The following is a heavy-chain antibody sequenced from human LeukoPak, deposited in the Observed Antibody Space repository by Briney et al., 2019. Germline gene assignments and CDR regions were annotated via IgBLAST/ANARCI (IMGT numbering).Heavy chain of an antibody. J-gene: IGHJ3*02. V-gene: IGHV3-11*04. Sequence: PGGSLRLSCAASGFTFSDYYMGSIRQAPRKGLEWVSYISSGGGNLYYADSVKGRFTISRDNGKNSLYLQMNSLRAEDTAVYYCARDAIAVAGTAGDAFDIWGQGTMVTVSS. CDR3: ARDAIAVAGTAGDAFDI. D-gene: IGHD6-19*01. CDR1: GFTFSDYY. CDR2: ISSGGGNL.